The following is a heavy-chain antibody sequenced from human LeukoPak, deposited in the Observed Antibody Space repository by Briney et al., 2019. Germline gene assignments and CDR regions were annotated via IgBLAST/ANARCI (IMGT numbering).Heavy chain of an antibody. V-gene: IGHV3-23*01. D-gene: IGHD3-16*02. CDR2: ISGGGGST. J-gene: IGHJ3*02. Sequence: GGSLRLSCAASGFTFSSYAMSWVRQAPGKGLEWVSAISGGGGSTYYADSVKGRFTISRDNSKNTLYLQMNSLRAEDTAVYYCAKDRRRIMITFGGVIVPHAFDIWGQGTMVTVSS. CDR3: AKDRRRIMITFGGVIVPHAFDI. CDR1: GFTFSSYA.